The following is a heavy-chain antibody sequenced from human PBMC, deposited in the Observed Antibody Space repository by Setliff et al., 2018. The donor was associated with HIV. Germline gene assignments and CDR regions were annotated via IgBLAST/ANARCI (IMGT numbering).Heavy chain of an antibody. V-gene: IGHV1-18*01. J-gene: IGHJ4*02. Sequence: GASVKVSCKASGYTFSSYGISWVRQAPGQGLEWMGWISPSNGYTDYAQKFRDRVTLTTDTSTSTAYMEVRSLTSDDTAVYYCVRVGPWYYARSGYLASWDYWGQGTLVTVSS. CDR2: ISPSNGYT. D-gene: IGHD3-22*01. CDR1: GYTFSSYG. CDR3: VRVGPWYYARSGYLASWDY.